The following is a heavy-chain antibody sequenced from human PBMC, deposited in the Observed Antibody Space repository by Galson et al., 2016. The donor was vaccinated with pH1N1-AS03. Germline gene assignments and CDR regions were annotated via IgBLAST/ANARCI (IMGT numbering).Heavy chain of an antibody. CDR1: GFTFSYYG. Sequence: SLRLSCAASGFTFSYYGMHWVRQAPGRGLEWVASIRNDGSNEHYADSVKGRFTISRDNSKNTLHPQMNSLTPEDTAVYYCAKDQGGSGRPGYWGQGTLVTVSS. CDR2: IRNDGSNE. J-gene: IGHJ4*02. D-gene: IGHD3-10*01. V-gene: IGHV3-30*02. CDR3: AKDQGGSGRPGY.